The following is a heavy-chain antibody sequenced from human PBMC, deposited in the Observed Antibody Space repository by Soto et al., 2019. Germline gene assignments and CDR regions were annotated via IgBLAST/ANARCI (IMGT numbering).Heavy chain of an antibody. CDR1: GYTFSTSG. CDR2: ISTYNGDT. D-gene: IGHD2-15*01. CDR3: ARAGAAPYYYYGMDV. V-gene: IGHV1-18*01. J-gene: IGHJ6*02. Sequence: QVQLVQSGVEGRKPGASVKVSCKASGYTFSTSGMSWLRQAPGQGLEWMGWISTYNGDTNDAPKFQDRVTMTSDTSTSTVYMELRSLRSDDTAVYYCARAGAAPYYYYGMDVWGQGTRVTVSS.